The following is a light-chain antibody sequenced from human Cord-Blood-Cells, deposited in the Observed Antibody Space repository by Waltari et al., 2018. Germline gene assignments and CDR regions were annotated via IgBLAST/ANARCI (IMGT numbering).Light chain of an antibody. CDR2: DVS. CDR1: SSDVGGYNS. J-gene: IGLJ2*01. V-gene: IGLV2-14*03. CDR3: SSYTSSSTLV. Sequence: QSALTKPASVSGSPGQSITISRTGTSSDVGGYNSVSWYQHHPGKAPKLMIYDVSKRPSGVSNRFSGSKSGNTASLTISGLQAEDEADYYCSSYTSSSTLVFGGGTKLTVL.